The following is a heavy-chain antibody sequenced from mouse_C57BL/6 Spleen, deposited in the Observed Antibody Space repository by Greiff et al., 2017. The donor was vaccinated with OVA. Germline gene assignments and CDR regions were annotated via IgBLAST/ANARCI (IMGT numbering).Heavy chain of an antibody. CDR3: ARLGNYYDYDRACDY. J-gene: IGHJ2*01. V-gene: IGHV1-80*01. Sequence: QVQLQQSGAELVKPGASVKISCKASGYAFSSYWMNWVKQRPGKGLEWIGQIYPGDGDTNYNGKFKGKATLTADKSSSTAYMQLSSLTSEDSAVYVCARLGNYYDYDRACDYWGQGTTLTVSS. CDR1: GYAFSSYW. D-gene: IGHD2-4*01. CDR2: IYPGDGDT.